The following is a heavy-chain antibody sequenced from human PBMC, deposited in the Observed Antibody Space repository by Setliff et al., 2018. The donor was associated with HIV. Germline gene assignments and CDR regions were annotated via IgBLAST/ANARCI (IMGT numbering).Heavy chain of an antibody. CDR3: ARSFPYYYESGGVYAMDV. D-gene: IGHD3-22*01. V-gene: IGHV3-20*04. J-gene: IGHJ6*02. Sequence: AGGSLRLSCAASGFTFEDYGMSWVRQVPGKGLEWVSGISWSGGGTGYAASVKGRFTISRDDAKKSLYLQMSSLRVEDTALYFCARSFPYYYESGGVYAMDVWGLGTTVTVSS. CDR1: GFTFEDYG. CDR2: ISWSGGGT.